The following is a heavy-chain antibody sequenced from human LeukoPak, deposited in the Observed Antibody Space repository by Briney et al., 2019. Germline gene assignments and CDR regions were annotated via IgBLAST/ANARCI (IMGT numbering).Heavy chain of an antibody. CDR2: INPNSGDT. CDR1: GYTFTGYY. CDR3: ARPNGDFYNWFDT. J-gene: IGHJ5*02. D-gene: IGHD2-21*02. V-gene: IGHV1-2*02. Sequence: ASVEVSCKASGYTFTGYYIHWVRQAPGQGPEYMGWINPNSGDTNYAQKFQDRVTLTRDTSISTAYMELSNLRSDDTAMYYCARPNGDFYNWFDTWGQGTLVTVSS.